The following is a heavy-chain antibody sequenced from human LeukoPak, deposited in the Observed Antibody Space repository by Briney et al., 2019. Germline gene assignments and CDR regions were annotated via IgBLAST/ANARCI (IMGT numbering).Heavy chain of an antibody. Sequence: GXXLRLSCAASGFTFSSFAMSWVRQAPGKGVEWVSNVSGSGGSTHYAHSVKGRFTISRDNSKNTLYLQMNNLRAEDTAVYYCAKGGKGVSAVYFDYWGQGTLVTVSS. J-gene: IGHJ4*02. CDR1: GFTFSSFA. CDR3: AKGGKGVSAVYFDY. CDR2: VSGSGGST. V-gene: IGHV3-23*01. D-gene: IGHD2-2*01.